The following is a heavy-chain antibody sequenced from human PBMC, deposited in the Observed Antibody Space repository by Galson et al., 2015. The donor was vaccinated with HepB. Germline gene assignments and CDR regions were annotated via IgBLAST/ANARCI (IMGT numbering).Heavy chain of an antibody. V-gene: IGHV1-24*01. CDR1: GYTLTELS. J-gene: IGHJ5*02. CDR3: ATWPDWSKFGGYNWFDP. CDR2: FDPEDGET. D-gene: IGHD3-16*01. Sequence: SVKVSCKVSGYTLTELSMHWVRQAPGKGLEWMGGFDPEDGETIYAQKFQGRVTMTEDTSTDTAYMELSSLRSEDTAVYYCATWPDWSKFGGYNWFDPWGQGTLVTVSS.